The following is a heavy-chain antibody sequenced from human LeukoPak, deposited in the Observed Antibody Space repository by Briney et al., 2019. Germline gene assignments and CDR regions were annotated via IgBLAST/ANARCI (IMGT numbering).Heavy chain of an antibody. CDR3: ARQHTFYSSSEEYNWFDP. J-gene: IGHJ5*02. V-gene: IGHV4-39*01. D-gene: IGHD6-13*01. CDR2: IYYSGST. Sequence: SETLSLTCTVSGGSISSSSYYWGWIRQPPGKGLEWIGSIYYSGSTYYNPSLKSRVTISVDTSKNQFSLKLSSVTAADTAVYYCARQHTFYSSSEEYNWFDPWGQGTLVTVSS. CDR1: GGSISSSSYY.